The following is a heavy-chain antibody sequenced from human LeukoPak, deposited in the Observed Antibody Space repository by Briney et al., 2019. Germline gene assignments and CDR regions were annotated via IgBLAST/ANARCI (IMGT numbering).Heavy chain of an antibody. CDR2: ISSDGSNK. V-gene: IGHV3-30-3*01. CDR1: GFTFSTYT. CDR3: ATFRVVVAAVLFDY. Sequence: GGSLRLSCAASGFTFSTYTLHWVRQAPGKGLEWVAFISSDGSNKYYADSVKGRFTISRDNSKNTLYLQMNSLRDEDTAVFYCATFRVVVAAVLFDYWGQGTLVTVSS. J-gene: IGHJ4*02. D-gene: IGHD2-15*01.